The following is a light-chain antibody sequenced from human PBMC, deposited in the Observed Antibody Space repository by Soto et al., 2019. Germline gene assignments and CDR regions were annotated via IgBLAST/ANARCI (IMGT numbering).Light chain of an antibody. CDR1: HSDVGSYTF. CDR3: CSYAGGATWV. CDR2: EAN. V-gene: IGLV2-23*01. J-gene: IGLJ3*02. Sequence: QSALTQPASVSGSPGQSITISCTGTHSDVGSYTFVSWYQQHPGKVPKLMIHEANKRPSGVSNRFSGSKSGNTASLTISGLQAEDEADYYCCSYAGGATWVFGGGTKLIVL.